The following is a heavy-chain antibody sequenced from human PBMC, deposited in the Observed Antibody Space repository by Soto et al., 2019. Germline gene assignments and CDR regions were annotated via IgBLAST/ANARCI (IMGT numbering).Heavy chain of an antibody. CDR1: GVSISSGGYS. J-gene: IGHJ4*02. D-gene: IGHD1-7*01. CDR2: IYYSGST. Sequence: PSETLSLTCAVSGVSISSGGYSWSWIRQPPGKGLEWIGYIYYSGSTNYNPSLKSRVTISVDTSKNQFSLKLSSVTAADTAVYYCARRYGTTFDYWGQGTLVTVSS. V-gene: IGHV4-61*08. CDR3: ARRYGTTFDY.